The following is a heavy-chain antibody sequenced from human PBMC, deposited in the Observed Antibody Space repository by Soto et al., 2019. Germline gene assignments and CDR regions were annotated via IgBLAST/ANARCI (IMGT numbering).Heavy chain of an antibody. CDR2: IKSKTDGGTT. Sequence: GGSLRLSCAASGFTFSNAWMSWVRQAPGKGLEWVGRIKSKTDGGTTDYAAPVKGRFTISRDDSKNTLYLQMNSLKTEDTAVYYCTTDASYYYYYYGMDVWGQGTTVTVSS. J-gene: IGHJ6*02. V-gene: IGHV3-15*01. CDR1: GFTFSNAW. D-gene: IGHD1-26*01. CDR3: TTDASYYYYYYGMDV.